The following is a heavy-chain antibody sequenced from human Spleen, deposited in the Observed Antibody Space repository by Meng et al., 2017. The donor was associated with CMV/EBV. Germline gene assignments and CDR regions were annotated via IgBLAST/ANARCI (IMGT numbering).Heavy chain of an antibody. V-gene: IGHV3-23*03. D-gene: IGHD3/OR15-3a*01. CDR1: GFTFTNYV. CDR3: ARDQDSPFEDSYYGMDV. CDR2: IYGAGGST. Sequence: GGSLRLSCAASGFTFTNYVVSWVRQAPGKGLEWVSIIYGAGGSTYYAESVRGRFTISRDSSKSTLYLQMNSLRTEDTAVYYCARDQDSPFEDSYYGMDVWGQGTTVTVSS. J-gene: IGHJ6*02.